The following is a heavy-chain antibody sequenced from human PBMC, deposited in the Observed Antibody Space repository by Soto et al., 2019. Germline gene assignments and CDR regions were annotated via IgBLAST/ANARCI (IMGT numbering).Heavy chain of an antibody. D-gene: IGHD4-17*01. Sequence: QIQLVQSGAEVKKPGASVKVSCKASGYPFTVYSVGWVRQAPGPGPEWMGWISAYSGDTYYAQRFQDRLTMTTDASTSTAYMDLRSLRSDDTAVYYCARPSGSYGDYAWSLKYWGQGTLVTVSS. CDR1: GYPFTVYS. CDR3: ARPSGSYGDYAWSLKY. CDR2: ISAYSGDT. V-gene: IGHV1-18*01. J-gene: IGHJ4*02.